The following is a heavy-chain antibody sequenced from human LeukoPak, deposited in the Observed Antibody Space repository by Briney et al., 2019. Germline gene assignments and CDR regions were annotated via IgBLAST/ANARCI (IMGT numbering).Heavy chain of an antibody. CDR1: GFTFSSYG. V-gene: IGHV3-33*01. CDR2: IWYDGSNK. CDR3: ARDHSSGWYSDYFDY. J-gene: IGHJ4*02. D-gene: IGHD6-19*01. Sequence: GGSLRLSCAASGFTFSSYGMHWDRQAPGKGLEWVAVIWYDGSNKYYADSVKGRFTISRDNSKNTLYLQMNSLRAEDTAVYYCARDHSSGWYSDYFDYWGQGTLVAVSS.